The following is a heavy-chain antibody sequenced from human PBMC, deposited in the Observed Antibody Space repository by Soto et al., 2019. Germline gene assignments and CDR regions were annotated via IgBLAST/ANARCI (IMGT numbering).Heavy chain of an antibody. CDR2: IDSGGSET. J-gene: IGHJ6*01. V-gene: IGHV5-10-1*01. Sequence: GESLKISCKGSGFSYTSYWITWVRQMPGKGLEWMGRIDSGGSETKYSPSFEGHVTISADTSISTAYLQWHSLKASDTATYYCTRRRVLRFLQWRPYGLDVWGQGTTVTVSS. CDR1: GFSYTSYW. D-gene: IGHD3-3*01. CDR3: TRRRVLRFLQWRPYGLDV.